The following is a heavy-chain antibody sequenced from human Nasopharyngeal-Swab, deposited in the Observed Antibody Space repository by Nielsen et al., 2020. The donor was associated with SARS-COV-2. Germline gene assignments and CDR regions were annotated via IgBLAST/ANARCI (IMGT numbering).Heavy chain of an antibody. D-gene: IGHD5-24*01. CDR1: GLTFTNSW. Sequence: GESLKISCAASGLTFTNSWMSWVRQAPGKGLEWVANIKQDGSDKYYVDSMKGRFTISRDNAKKSLYLQMNSLRAEDTAVYYCARGVETIHHWGQGSLVTVSS. CDR3: ARGVETIHH. J-gene: IGHJ1*01. V-gene: IGHV3-7*01. CDR2: IKQDGSDK.